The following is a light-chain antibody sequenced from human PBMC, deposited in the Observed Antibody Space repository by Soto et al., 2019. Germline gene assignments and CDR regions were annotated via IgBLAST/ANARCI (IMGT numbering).Light chain of an antibody. CDR3: QQYSTDPRT. CDR1: QSILPTFTNKNA. Sequence: DIVLTQSPDALAVSLAEPATTNCKSSQSILPTFTNKNALVWYQQKPGQPPKVLIYWASTRESGVPDRFSGSGSGTDFTLTISSLQAEDVAVYYCQQYSTDPRTFGQGTKVEIK. V-gene: IGKV4-1*01. J-gene: IGKJ1*01. CDR2: WAS.